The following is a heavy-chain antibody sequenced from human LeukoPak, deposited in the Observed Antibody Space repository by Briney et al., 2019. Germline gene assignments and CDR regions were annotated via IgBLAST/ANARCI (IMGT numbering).Heavy chain of an antibody. V-gene: IGHV3-48*03. Sequence: GGSLRLSCAVSAFTFSSYEMNWVRQAPGKGLEWVSYISSSGRTLYYADSVKGRFTISRDNAKNSLYLQMNSLKTEDTALYYCTRPDDYGDYWGQGTLVTVSS. CDR1: AFTFSSYE. CDR2: ISSSGRTL. CDR3: TRPDDYGDY. D-gene: IGHD1-14*01. J-gene: IGHJ4*02.